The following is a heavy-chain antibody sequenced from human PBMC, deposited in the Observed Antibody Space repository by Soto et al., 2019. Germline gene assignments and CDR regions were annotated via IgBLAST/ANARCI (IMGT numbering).Heavy chain of an antibody. Sequence: PGGSLRLSCAASGFTFSDYYMSWIRQAPGKGLEWVSYISNSSRYTNYADSVKGRFTISRDNAKNSLYLLMNSLRAEDTAVYYCATEYCRGGSCYSPWFDPWGQGTLVTVS. J-gene: IGHJ5*02. D-gene: IGHD2-15*01. CDR2: ISNSSRYT. CDR3: ATEYCRGGSCYSPWFDP. CDR1: GFTFSDYY. V-gene: IGHV3-11*05.